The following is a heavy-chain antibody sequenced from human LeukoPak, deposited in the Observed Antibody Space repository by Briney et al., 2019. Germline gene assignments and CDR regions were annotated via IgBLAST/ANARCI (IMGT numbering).Heavy chain of an antibody. V-gene: IGHV1-69*13. D-gene: IGHD2-15*01. CDR3: ARGGGYCSGGSCYPSYYYGMDV. J-gene: IGHJ6*02. CDR1: GGTFSSYA. CDR2: IIPIFGTA. Sequence: SVKVSCKASGGTFSSYAISWVRQAPGQGLEWMGGIIPIFGTANYAQKFRGRVTITADESTSTAYMELSSLRSEDTAVYYCARGGGYCSGGSCYPSYYYGMDVWGQGTTVTVSS.